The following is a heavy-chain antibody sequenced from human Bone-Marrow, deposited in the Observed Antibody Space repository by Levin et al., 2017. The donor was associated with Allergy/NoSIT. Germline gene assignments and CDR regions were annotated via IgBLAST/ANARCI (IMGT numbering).Heavy chain of an antibody. CDR3: ARDSWGIGGNYYYGMDV. J-gene: IGHJ6*02. Sequence: PGGSLRLSCAASGFTVNDHYMDWVRQAPGRGLEWVGRTTSKAYSFTTEYAASVKGRFTISRDDSKNSLYLQMNSLKTEDTAVYFCARDSWGIGGNYYYGMDVWGQGTTVTVSS. CDR1: GFTVNDHY. V-gene: IGHV3-72*01. D-gene: IGHD3-16*01. CDR2: TTSKAYSFTT.